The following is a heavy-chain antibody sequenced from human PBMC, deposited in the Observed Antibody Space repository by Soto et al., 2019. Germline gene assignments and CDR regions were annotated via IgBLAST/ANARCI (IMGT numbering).Heavy chain of an antibody. CDR1: GGSISSYY. J-gene: IGHJ6*02. Sequence: SETLSLTCTGSGGSISSYYWSWIRQPPGKGLEWIGYIYYSGSTNYNPSLKSRVTISVDTSKNQFSLKLSSVTAADTAVYYCARSDIVVVPAAIRTHYYYYGMDVWGQGTTVTVSS. CDR3: ARSDIVVVPAAIRTHYYYYGMDV. D-gene: IGHD2-2*01. V-gene: IGHV4-59*01. CDR2: IYYSGST.